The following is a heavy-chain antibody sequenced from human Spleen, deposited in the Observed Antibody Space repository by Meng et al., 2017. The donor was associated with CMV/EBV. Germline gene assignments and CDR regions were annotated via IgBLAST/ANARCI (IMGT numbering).Heavy chain of an antibody. CDR3: AKSGGGYWYFDL. CDR2: IWYDGSNK. Sequence: CAASGFPFSCYGMHWVRQAPGKGLGWVAVIWYDGSNKYYADSVKGRFTISRDNSKNTLYLQMNSLRAEDTAVYYCAKSGGGYWYFDLWGRGTLVTVSS. V-gene: IGHV3-33*06. J-gene: IGHJ2*01. CDR1: GFPFSCYG. D-gene: IGHD2-15*01.